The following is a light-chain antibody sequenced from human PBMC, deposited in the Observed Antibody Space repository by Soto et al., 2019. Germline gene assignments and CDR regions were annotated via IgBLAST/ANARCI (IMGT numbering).Light chain of an antibody. CDR3: QQYGSSPLLT. CDR1: QGVSRK. J-gene: IGKJ4*01. Sequence: DIVMTQSPATLSVAPGERVTFSCRASQGVSRKLAWYQHKPGQAPRLLISGASTGATGIPARFSGSGSGTDFTLTISRLEPEDFAVYYCQQYGSSPLLTFGGGTKVDIK. V-gene: IGKV3-15*01. CDR2: GAS.